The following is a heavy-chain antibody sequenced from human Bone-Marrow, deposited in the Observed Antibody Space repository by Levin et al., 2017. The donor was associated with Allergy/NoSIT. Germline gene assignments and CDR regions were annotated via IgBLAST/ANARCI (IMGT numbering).Heavy chain of an antibody. CDR3: SKGIFGVEYSRNYYKMDV. CDR2: TSHDGDYS. V-gene: IGHV3-30*18. CDR1: GFTFSSFG. J-gene: IGHJ6*02. D-gene: IGHD3-3*01. Sequence: GGSLRLSCAASGFTFSSFGMHWVRQAPGKGLEWVAVTSHDGDYSYYADSVKGRFTISRDNSMNTLYLQMNSLRGEDRGVYYCSKGIFGVEYSRNYYKMDVWGQGTTVSVSS.